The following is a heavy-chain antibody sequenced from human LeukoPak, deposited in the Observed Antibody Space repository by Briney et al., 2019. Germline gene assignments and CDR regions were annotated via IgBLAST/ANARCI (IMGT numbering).Heavy chain of an antibody. D-gene: IGHD3-3*01. J-gene: IGHJ1*01. Sequence: PGRSLRLSCAASGFTFSSYAMHWVRQAPGKGLEWVAVISYDGSNKYYADSVKGRFTISRDNSKNTLYLQMNSLRAEDTAVYYCARDGAYYDFWSAPKDGYFQHWGQGTLVTVSS. CDR3: ARDGAYYDFWSAPKDGYFQH. V-gene: IGHV3-30*04. CDR2: ISYDGSNK. CDR1: GFTFSSYA.